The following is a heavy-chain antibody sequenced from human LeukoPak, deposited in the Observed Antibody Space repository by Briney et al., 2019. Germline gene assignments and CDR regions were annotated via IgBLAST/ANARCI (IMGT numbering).Heavy chain of an antibody. CDR3: ARVPRGYSSGPDFDY. V-gene: IGHV4-59*01. Sequence: SESLSLTCTVSGGSISSYYWSWIRQPPGKGLEWIGYIYYSGSTNYNPSLKSRVTISVDTSKNQFSPKLSSVTAADTAVYYCARVPRGYSSGPDFDYWGQGTLVTVSS. CDR1: GGSISSYY. CDR2: IYYSGST. J-gene: IGHJ4*02. D-gene: IGHD6-19*01.